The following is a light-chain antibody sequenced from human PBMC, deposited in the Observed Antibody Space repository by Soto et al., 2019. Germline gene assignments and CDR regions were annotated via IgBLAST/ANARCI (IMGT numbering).Light chain of an antibody. CDR3: QQSYTTPYT. CDR1: QSISSY. J-gene: IGKJ2*01. Sequence: DIQMTQSPSSLSAYVGDKVTMTCRASQSISSYLNWYHQKPGNAPKVVVHNSSTLQSGVPSRFRGSRSGTEFTLTISSLQPEDFGTFFCQQSYTTPYTFGQGTKLEI. CDR2: NSS. V-gene: IGKV1-39*01.